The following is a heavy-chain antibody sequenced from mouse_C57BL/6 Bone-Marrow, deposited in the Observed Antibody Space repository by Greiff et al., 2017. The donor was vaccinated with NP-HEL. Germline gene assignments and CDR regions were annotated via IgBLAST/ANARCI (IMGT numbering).Heavy chain of an antibody. J-gene: IGHJ3*01. CDR1: GYTFTSYW. CDR3: ARSDFFAY. D-gene: IGHD2-4*01. Sequence: QVQLQQPGAELVRPGTSVKLSCKASGYTFTSYWMHWVKQRPGQGLEWIGVIDPSDSYTNYNQKFKGKATVTVDTSSSTAYMQLSSLTSEDSAVYYCARSDFFAYWGQGTLVTVSA. CDR2: IDPSDSYT. V-gene: IGHV1-59*01.